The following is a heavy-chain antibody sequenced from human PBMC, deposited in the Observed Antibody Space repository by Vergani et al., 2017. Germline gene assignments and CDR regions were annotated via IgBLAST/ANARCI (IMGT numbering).Heavy chain of an antibody. J-gene: IGHJ4*02. Sequence: EVQLVESGGGVVKPGGSLTISCATSGFDFTNSAMSWIRQAPGRGLQWVSSITRGSKSRYYADSVKGRFTITRDDVKKSLLLRMNNLKVDDTAIYYCARTRSPIAMIRQFEQWGQGTLVTVSS. V-gene: IGHV3-21*01. CDR3: ARTRSPIAMIRQFEQ. CDR2: ITRGSKSR. D-gene: IGHD5-18*01. CDR1: GFDFTNSA.